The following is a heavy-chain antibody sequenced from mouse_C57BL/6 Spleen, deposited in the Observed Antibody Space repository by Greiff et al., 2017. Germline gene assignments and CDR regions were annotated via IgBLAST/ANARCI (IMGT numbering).Heavy chain of an antibody. CDR2: IYPRSGNT. J-gene: IGHJ3*01. D-gene: IGHD2-4*01. CDR1: GYTFTSYG. CDR3: ARLDYDYPWFAY. Sequence: QVQLQQSGAELARPGASVKLSCKASGYTFTSYGISWVKQRTGQGLEWIGEIYPRSGNTYYNEKFKGKATLTADKSSSTAYMELRSLTSEDSAVYFCARLDYDYPWFAYWGQGTLVTVSA. V-gene: IGHV1-81*01.